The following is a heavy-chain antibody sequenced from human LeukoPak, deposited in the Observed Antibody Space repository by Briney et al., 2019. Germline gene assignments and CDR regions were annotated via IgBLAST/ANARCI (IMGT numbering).Heavy chain of an antibody. V-gene: IGHV3-48*04. CDR3: ARGDLHYHDSSRRGFDI. D-gene: IGHD3-16*01. Sequence: GGSLRLSCAASGFTFNTYGMIWVRQAPGKGLEWVSYISSSTTTITYADSVKGRFTISRDNAKNSLYLQMNSLRAEDTAVYYCARGDLHYHDSSRRGFDIWGQGTMVTVSS. CDR1: GFTFNTYG. J-gene: IGHJ3*02. CDR2: ISSSTTTI.